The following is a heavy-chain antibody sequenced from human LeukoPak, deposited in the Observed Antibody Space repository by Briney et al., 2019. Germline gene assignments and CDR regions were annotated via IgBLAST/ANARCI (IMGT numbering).Heavy chain of an antibody. D-gene: IGHD3-3*01. CDR1: GFTFSSYA. V-gene: IGHV3-23*01. J-gene: IGHJ4*02. CDR2: ISSSGATT. CDR3: AKTPTIFGLIGPFDY. Sequence: PGGSLRLSCAASGFTFSSYAMSWVRQAPGKGLGWVSAISSSGATTYYADSVKGRFTISRDNSKNTLSLQMNSLRAEDTAVYYCAKTPTIFGLIGPFDYWGQGTLITVSS.